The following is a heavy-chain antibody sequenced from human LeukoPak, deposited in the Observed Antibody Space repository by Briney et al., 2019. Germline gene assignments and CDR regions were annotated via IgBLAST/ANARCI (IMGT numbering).Heavy chain of an antibody. J-gene: IGHJ4*02. CDR1: GFTFSRYW. Sequence: GGSLRLSCAASGFTFSRYWMSWVRQAPGKGLEWVASIKQDGSEKYYVDSVKGRFTISRDNSKNTLYLQMNSLRAEDTAVYYCARDRQWELLSHFDYWGQGTLVTVSS. D-gene: IGHD1-26*01. CDR2: IKQDGSEK. V-gene: IGHV3-7*01. CDR3: ARDRQWELLSHFDY.